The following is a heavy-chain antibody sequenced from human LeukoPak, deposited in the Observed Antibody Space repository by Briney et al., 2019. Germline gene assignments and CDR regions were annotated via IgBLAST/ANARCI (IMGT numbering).Heavy chain of an antibody. D-gene: IGHD4-17*01. CDR1: GGSFSGYY. CDR3: ARRPTGIGY. CDR2: INHSGST. J-gene: IGHJ4*02. V-gene: IGHV4-34*01. Sequence: PSETLSLTCAVYGGSFSGYYWNWIRQSPGKGLEWIGEINHSGSTNYNPSLKSRVTISLDTSNNQFSLKLSSVTAADTAVYYCARRPTGIGYWGQGTLVTVSS.